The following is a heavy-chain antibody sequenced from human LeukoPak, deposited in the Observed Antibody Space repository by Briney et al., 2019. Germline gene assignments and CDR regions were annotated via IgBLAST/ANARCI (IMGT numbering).Heavy chain of an antibody. Sequence: GGSLRLSCAASGFTFITYGMHWVRQAPGKGLEWVAFIRYDGSNKYYAESVKGRFTISRDNAKNSLSLQMNSLRVEDTAVYYCAKLAKYFYGSETYYFFEHWGQGTPVTASS. CDR3: AKLAKYFYGSETYYFFEH. CDR1: GFTFITYG. D-gene: IGHD3-10*01. J-gene: IGHJ4*02. V-gene: IGHV3-30*02. CDR2: IRYDGSNK.